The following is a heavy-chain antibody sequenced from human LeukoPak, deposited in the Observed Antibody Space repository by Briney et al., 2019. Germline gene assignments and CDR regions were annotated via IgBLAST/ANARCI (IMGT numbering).Heavy chain of an antibody. J-gene: IGHJ4*02. CDR1: GFSFSAYP. CDR3: ARGFPSPDKRPC. Sequence: PGGSLRLSCAASGFSFSAYPMHWVRQAPGKRLEYVSAITSDGGSTYYANSVKGRFTISRDNSRNTLYLQVGSLRAEDMAVYYCARGFPSPDKRPCWGQGTLVTVSS. V-gene: IGHV3-64*01. D-gene: IGHD3-10*01. CDR2: ITSDGGST.